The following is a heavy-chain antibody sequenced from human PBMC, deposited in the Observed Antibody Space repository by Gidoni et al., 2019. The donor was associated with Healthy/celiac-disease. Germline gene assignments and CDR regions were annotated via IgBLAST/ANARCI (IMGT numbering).Heavy chain of an antibody. J-gene: IGHJ4*02. CDR1: GSTFSSYG. Sequence: QVQLVESGGGVVQPGRSLRLSCSASGSTFSSYGMHWVRQAPGKGRGWVAVIWYDGSNKYYADSVKGRLTISRDNSKNTLYLQMNSLRAEDTAVYYCARDSSGWYDVDYWGQGTLVTVSS. V-gene: IGHV3-33*01. CDR2: IWYDGSNK. D-gene: IGHD6-19*01. CDR3: ARDSSGWYDVDY.